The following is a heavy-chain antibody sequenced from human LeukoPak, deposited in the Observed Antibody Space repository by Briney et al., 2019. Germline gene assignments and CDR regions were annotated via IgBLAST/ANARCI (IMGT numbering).Heavy chain of an antibody. D-gene: IGHD3-22*01. Sequence: PGGSLRLSCAASGFTFSSYAMSWVRQAPGKGLEWVSAISGSGGSTYYADSVRGRSTMSRDNFKNTVYLQMNSLRADDTAVYYCASMYYYDSSGYAWDWGQGTLVTVSP. CDR3: ASMYYYDSSGYAWD. CDR2: ISGSGGST. CDR1: GFTFSSYA. V-gene: IGHV3-23*01. J-gene: IGHJ4*02.